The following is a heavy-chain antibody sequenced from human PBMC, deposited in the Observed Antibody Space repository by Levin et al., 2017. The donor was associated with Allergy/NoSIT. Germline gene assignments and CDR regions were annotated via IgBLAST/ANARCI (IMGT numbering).Heavy chain of an antibody. CDR2: ISYDGSNK. Sequence: PGGSLRLSCAASGFTFSSYGMHWVRQAPGKGLEWVAVISYDGSNKYYADSVKGRFTISRDNSKNTLYLQMNSLRAEDTAVYYCATSLGLGSGSYYYYYGMDVWGQGTTVTVSS. V-gene: IGHV3-30*03. CDR1: GFTFSSYG. CDR3: ATSLGLGSGSYYYYYGMDV. D-gene: IGHD3-10*01. J-gene: IGHJ6*02.